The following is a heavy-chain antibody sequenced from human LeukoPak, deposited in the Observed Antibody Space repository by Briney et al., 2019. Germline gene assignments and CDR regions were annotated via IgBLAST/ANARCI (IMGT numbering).Heavy chain of an antibody. Sequence: PGRSLRLSCAASGFIFSDYAMNWVRQAPGKGLEWVAVLSYGGTNKYYADSVKGRFTISRDNSKNTMFLQMNSLRAEDTAVYHCARDRSGYANDAFDFWGQGTMVTVSS. J-gene: IGHJ3*01. D-gene: IGHD3-3*01. CDR2: LSYGGTNK. CDR1: GFIFSDYA. V-gene: IGHV3-30-3*01. CDR3: ARDRSGYANDAFDF.